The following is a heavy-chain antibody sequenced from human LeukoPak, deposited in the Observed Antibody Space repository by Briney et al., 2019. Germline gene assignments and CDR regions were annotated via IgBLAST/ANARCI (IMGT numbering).Heavy chain of an antibody. CDR3: ARDLATVATPYFDY. D-gene: IGHD4-23*01. Sequence: ASVKVSCKASGYTFTSYYMHWVRQAPGQGLEWMGIINPSGGSTSYAQKFQGRVSVTRDTSISTVYMELSRPTYDDTAVYYCARDLATVATPYFDYWGQGALVTVSS. CDR2: INPSGGST. J-gene: IGHJ4*02. V-gene: IGHV1-46*01. CDR1: GYTFTSYY.